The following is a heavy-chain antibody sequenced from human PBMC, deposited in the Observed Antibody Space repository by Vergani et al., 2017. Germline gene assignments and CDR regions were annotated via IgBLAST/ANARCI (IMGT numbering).Heavy chain of an antibody. Sequence: QVQLQESGPGLVKPSETLSLTCTVSGGSLSSYYWSWIRQPAGKGLEWIGRIYTSGSTNYNPSLKSRVTMSVDTSKNQSSLRLSSVTAADTAVYYCARERAVAGAGRWFEPWGQGTLVTVSS. J-gene: IGHJ5*02. V-gene: IGHV4-4*07. CDR3: ARERAVAGAGRWFEP. CDR1: GGSLSSYY. CDR2: IYTSGST. D-gene: IGHD6-19*01.